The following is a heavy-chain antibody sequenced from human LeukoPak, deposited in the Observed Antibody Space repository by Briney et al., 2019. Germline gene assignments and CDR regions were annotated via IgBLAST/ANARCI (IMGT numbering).Heavy chain of an antibody. D-gene: IGHD5-18*01. V-gene: IGHV3-48*02. CDR1: GFTFSRYT. CDR3: VRDYSWAFDY. Sequence: GGSLRLSCAASGFTFSRYTMNWVRQAPGKGLEWLSYISSGAINYADSVKGRFTMSRDNAKNLLYLQMNSLRDEDTAVYYCVRDYSWAFDYWGQGTLVTVPS. J-gene: IGHJ4*02. CDR2: ISSGAI.